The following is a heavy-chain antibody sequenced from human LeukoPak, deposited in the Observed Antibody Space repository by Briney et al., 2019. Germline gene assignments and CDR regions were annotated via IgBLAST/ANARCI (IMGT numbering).Heavy chain of an antibody. D-gene: IGHD6-19*01. CDR2: INPNSGGT. V-gene: IGHV1-2*02. CDR3: ARVVAVTGTPVYYMDV. J-gene: IGHJ6*03. CDR1: GYTFTSYY. Sequence: GAPVKVSCKASGYTFTSYYMHWVRQAPGQGLEWMGWINPNSGGTNYAQKFQGRVTMTRDTSISTAYMDLNRLRSDDTAVYYCARVVAVTGTPVYYMDVWGKGTTVTVSS.